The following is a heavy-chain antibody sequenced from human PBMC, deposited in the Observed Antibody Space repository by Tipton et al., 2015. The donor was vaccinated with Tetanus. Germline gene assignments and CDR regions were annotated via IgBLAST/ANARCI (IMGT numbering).Heavy chain of an antibody. J-gene: IGHJ4*02. CDR3: AREGY. CDR2: IKEDGSVK. CDR1: GFTFSNYW. Sequence: GSLRLSCVASGFTFSNYWMSWVRQAPGKGPEWVASIKEDGSVKGYVDSVKGRFTISRDNAKNSLSLQMSSLRGEDTAVYYCAREGYWGQGTLVTVSS. V-gene: IGHV3-7*01.